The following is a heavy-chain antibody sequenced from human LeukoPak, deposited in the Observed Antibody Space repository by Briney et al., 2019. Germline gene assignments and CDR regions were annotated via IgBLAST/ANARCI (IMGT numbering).Heavy chain of an antibody. CDR1: GGSISSGSYY. J-gene: IGHJ3*02. Sequence: SETLSLTCTVSGGSISSGSYYWSWIRQPAGKGLEWIGRIYTSGSTNYNPSLKSRVTISVDMSKNQFSLKLSSVTAADTAVYYCARDFIEWEFNAFDIWGQGTMVTVSS. V-gene: IGHV4-61*02. CDR3: ARDFIEWEFNAFDI. D-gene: IGHD1-26*01. CDR2: IYTSGST.